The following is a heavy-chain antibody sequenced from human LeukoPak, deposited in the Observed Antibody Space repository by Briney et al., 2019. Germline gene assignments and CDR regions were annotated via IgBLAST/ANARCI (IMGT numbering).Heavy chain of an antibody. D-gene: IGHD1-7*01. CDR1: RYTFTGDN. J-gene: IGHJ4*02. V-gene: IGHV1-2*02. CDR2: INPNSGGT. Sequence: ASVKDSFMASRYTFTGDNMYWVRPAPGQGLEWMGWINPNSGGTNYAQKFQGRVTMTRDTSISTAYMELSRLRSDDTAVDYCARAGTTGPRWCYWGPATLVTFSS. CDR3: ARAGTTGPRWCY.